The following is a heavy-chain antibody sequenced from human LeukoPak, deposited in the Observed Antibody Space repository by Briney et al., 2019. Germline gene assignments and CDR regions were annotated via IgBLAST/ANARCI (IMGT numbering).Heavy chain of an antibody. D-gene: IGHD2-8*01. CDR1: GGSISSSSYY. CDR3: ARENIVLMVYAIDD. Sequence: SETLSLTCTVSGGSISSSSYYWGWIRQPPGKGLEWIGSIYYSGSTYYNPSLKSRVTISVDTSKNQFSLKLSSVTAADTAVYYCARENIVLMVYAIDDWGQGTLVTVSS. J-gene: IGHJ4*02. CDR2: IYYSGST. V-gene: IGHV4-39*02.